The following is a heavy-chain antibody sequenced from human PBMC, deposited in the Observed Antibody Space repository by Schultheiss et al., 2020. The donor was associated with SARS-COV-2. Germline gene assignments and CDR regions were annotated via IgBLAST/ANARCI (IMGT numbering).Heavy chain of an antibody. Sequence: ASVKVSCKASGYTFTGYYMHWVRQAPGQGLEWMGRINPNSGGTNYAQKFQGRVTMTRNTSISTAYMELSSLRSEDTAVYYCTTFDCTNGVCYKGGQGTLVTVSS. J-gene: IGHJ4*02. D-gene: IGHD2-8*01. CDR2: INPNSGGT. CDR1: GYTFTGYY. CDR3: TTFDCTNGVCYK. V-gene: IGHV1-2*06.